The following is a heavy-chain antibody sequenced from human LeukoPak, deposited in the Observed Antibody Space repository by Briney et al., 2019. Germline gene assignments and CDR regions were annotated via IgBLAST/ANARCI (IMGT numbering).Heavy chain of an antibody. Sequence: GGSLRLSCAASGFTFSGHYMDWVRQAPGKGLEWVSSISSSSSYIYYADSVKGRFTISRDNAKNSLYLQMNSLRAEDTAVYYCARDRGYGDRDIGYWGQGTLVTVSS. V-gene: IGHV3-21*01. J-gene: IGHJ4*02. CDR3: ARDRGYGDRDIGY. CDR2: ISSSSSYI. CDR1: GFTFSGHY. D-gene: IGHD4-17*01.